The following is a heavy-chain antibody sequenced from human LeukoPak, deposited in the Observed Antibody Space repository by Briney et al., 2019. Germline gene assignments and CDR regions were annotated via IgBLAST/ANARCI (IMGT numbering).Heavy chain of an antibody. J-gene: IGHJ4*02. CDR2: INPSGGST. Sequence: GASVKVSCKASGYTFTGYYMHWVRQAPGQGLEWMGIINPSGGSTSYAQKFQGRVTMTRDTSTSTVYMELSSLRSEDTAVYYCARDLGGNVGFDYWGQGTLVTVSS. CDR1: GYTFTGYY. V-gene: IGHV1-46*01. CDR3: ARDLGGNVGFDY. D-gene: IGHD4-23*01.